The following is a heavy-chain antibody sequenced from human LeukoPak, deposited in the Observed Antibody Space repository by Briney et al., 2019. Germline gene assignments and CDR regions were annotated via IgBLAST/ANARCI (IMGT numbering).Heavy chain of an antibody. D-gene: IGHD2-2*01. CDR3: ARCAYQLRLKTILYYYYYYTDV. Sequence: SVKVSCKASGGTFSSYAIIWVRQAPGQGLEWMGGIIPIFGTANYAQKFQGRVTITADESTSTAYMELSSLRSEDTAVYYCARCAYQLRLKTILYYYYYYTDVWGKGTTVTASS. J-gene: IGHJ6*03. V-gene: IGHV1-69*13. CDR1: GGTFSSYA. CDR2: IIPIFGTA.